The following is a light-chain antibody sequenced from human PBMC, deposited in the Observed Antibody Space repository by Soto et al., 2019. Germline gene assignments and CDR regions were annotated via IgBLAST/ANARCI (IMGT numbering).Light chain of an antibody. J-gene: IGKJ5*01. CDR3: QQYNNWPPIT. CDR2: DTS. V-gene: IGKV3-15*01. CDR1: QSVTTN. Sequence: ETVMTQSPDTLSISPGERATISCRASQSVTTNVAWCQQKPGQAPRLLIYDTSTRATGIPARFSGSGSGTEFTLTISGLESEDFAVYYCQQYNNWPPITFGQGTRLEIK.